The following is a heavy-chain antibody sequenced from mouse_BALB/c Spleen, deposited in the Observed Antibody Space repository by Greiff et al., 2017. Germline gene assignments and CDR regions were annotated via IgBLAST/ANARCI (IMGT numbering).Heavy chain of an antibody. Sequence: QVTLKVSGPGILQPSQTLSLTCSFSGFSLSTSGMGVSWIRQPSGKGLEWLAHIYWDDDKRYNPSLKSRLTISKDTSSNQVFLKITSVDTADTATYYCARSGYGDWFAYWGQGTLVTVSA. CDR2: IYWDDDK. CDR1: GFSLSTSGMG. CDR3: ARSGYGDWFAY. V-gene: IGHV8-12*01. J-gene: IGHJ3*01. D-gene: IGHD2-13*01.